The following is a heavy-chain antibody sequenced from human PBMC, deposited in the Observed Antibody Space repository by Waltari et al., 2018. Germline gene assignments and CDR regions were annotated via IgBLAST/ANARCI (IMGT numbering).Heavy chain of an antibody. D-gene: IGHD3-16*01. CDR1: GLTFSSHW. CDR2: INQDGSEK. V-gene: IGHV3-7*01. Sequence: EEQLVESGGALVQPGGSLRLHWVASGLTFSSHWMMWVRQSPGKGLEWVANINQDGSEKYYMDSVKGRFTISRDNAKNSLYLQMNSVRADDTAVYYCTRGNWGDYWGQGTLVTVSS. J-gene: IGHJ4*02. CDR3: TRGNWGDY.